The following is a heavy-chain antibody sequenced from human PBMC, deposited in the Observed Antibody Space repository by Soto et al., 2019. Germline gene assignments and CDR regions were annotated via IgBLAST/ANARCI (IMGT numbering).Heavy chain of an antibody. CDR3: ARGAIGNYAHYYSGMDV. Sequence: GGSLRLSCAASGFTFSSYAITWVRQAPGKGLECVSGISGSDGNTYYADSVKGRFTISRDNSKNTLYLQMNSLRAEDTAVYYCARGAIGNYAHYYSGMDVWGQGATVAVSS. D-gene: IGHD1-7*01. J-gene: IGHJ6*02. V-gene: IGHV3-23*01. CDR2: ISGSDGNT. CDR1: GFTFSSYA.